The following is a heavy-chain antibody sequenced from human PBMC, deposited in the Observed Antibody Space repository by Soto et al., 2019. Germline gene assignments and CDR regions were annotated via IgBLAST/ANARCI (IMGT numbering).Heavy chain of an antibody. CDR3: ARGQGYSSSWYGTYYYYYGMDV. CDR2: INPNSGGT. D-gene: IGHD6-13*01. CDR1: GYTFTGYY. J-gene: IGHJ6*02. Sequence: ATVKVSCKASGYTFTGYYMHWVRQAPGQGLEWMGWINPNSGGTNYAQKFQGWATMTRDTSISTAYMELSRLRSDDTAVYYCARGQGYSSSWYGTYYYYYGMDVWG. V-gene: IGHV1-2*04.